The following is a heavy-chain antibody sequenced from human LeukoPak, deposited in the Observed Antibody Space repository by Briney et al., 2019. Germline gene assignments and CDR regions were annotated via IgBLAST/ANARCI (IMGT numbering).Heavy chain of an antibody. V-gene: IGHV3-13*01. Sequence: PGRSLRLSCAASVFTFSVYDMHRVPQATEKGVEWVSANGTAGDTYYTGSVKGRFTISRENAKNSLYLQMNSLRAGDTAVYYCARVAKERVGGVYYFDYWGQGTLVTVSS. J-gene: IGHJ4*02. CDR3: ARVAKERVGGVYYFDY. CDR1: VFTFSVYD. CDR2: NGTAGDT. D-gene: IGHD1-1*01.